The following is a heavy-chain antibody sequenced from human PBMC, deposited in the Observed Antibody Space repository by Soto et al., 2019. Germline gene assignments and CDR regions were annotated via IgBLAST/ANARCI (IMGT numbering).Heavy chain of an antibody. J-gene: IGHJ5*02. CDR1: GFTFNNYA. V-gene: IGHV3-64*01. CDR3: AKEKISTSCCNWFDP. Sequence: SGGSLRLSCAASGFTFNNYAMHWVRQAPGKGLEYVSGISSNGGSTYHANFVKGRFTISRDNSKNTLYLQMNSLRAEDTAVYYCAKEKISTSCCNWFDPWGQGTLVTVSS. CDR2: ISSNGGST. D-gene: IGHD2-2*01.